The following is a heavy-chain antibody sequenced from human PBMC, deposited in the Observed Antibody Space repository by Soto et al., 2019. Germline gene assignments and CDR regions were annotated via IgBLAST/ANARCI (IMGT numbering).Heavy chain of an antibody. D-gene: IGHD2-15*01. CDR3: ARDLVVVAATHYYYGMDV. CDR2: IIPIFGTA. J-gene: IGHJ6*02. CDR1: GGTFSSYA. Sequence: SVKVSCKASGGTFSSYAISWVRQAPGQGLEWMGGIIPIFGTANYAQKFQGRVTITADKSTSTAYMELSSLRSEDTAVYYCARDLVVVAATHYYYGMDVWGQGTTVTVS. V-gene: IGHV1-69*06.